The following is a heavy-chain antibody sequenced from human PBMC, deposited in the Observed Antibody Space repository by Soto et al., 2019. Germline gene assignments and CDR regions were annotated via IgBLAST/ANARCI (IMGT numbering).Heavy chain of an antibody. CDR3: ARERPDGARLDP. CDR2: IYYSGST. Sequence: QVQLQESGPGLVKPSQTLSLTCTVSGGSISSGDYYWSWIRQPPGKGLAWIGYIYYSGSTHYHPSLKSRVTISVDTSKNQFSLKLSSVTAADTAVYYCARERPDGARLDPWGQGTLVTVSS. CDR1: GGSISSGDYY. J-gene: IGHJ5*02. D-gene: IGHD6-6*01. V-gene: IGHV4-30-4*01.